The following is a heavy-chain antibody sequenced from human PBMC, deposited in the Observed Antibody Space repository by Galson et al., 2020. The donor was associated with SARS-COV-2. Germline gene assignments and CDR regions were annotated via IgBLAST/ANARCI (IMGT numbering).Heavy chain of an antibody. Sequence: GASLKISCASSGFSFSDYTLIWVRQAPGKGLELVSSIFGSGSYRYYADSVNGRFTVSRDSAKSSLYLQMTSLGADDTAVYYCARDLGPAPMIKWYFDLWGRGALVTVSS. CDR3: ARDLGPAPMIKWYFDL. J-gene: IGHJ2*01. CDR1: GFSFSDYT. V-gene: IGHV3-21*01. CDR2: IFGSGSYR. D-gene: IGHD3-16*01.